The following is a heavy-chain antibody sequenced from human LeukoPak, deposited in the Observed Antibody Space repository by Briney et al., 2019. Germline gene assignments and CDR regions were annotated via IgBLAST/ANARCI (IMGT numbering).Heavy chain of an antibody. CDR2: IYHSGST. CDR3: ARAWSTSARNWFDP. Sequence: SETLSLTCTVSGGSISTYYWNWIRQPPGKGLEWIGYIYHSGSTYCNPSLKSRVTISVDRSKNQFSLKLSSVTAADTAVYYCARAWSTSARNWFDPWGQGTLVTVSS. CDR1: GGSISTYY. V-gene: IGHV4-59*12. D-gene: IGHD2-2*01. J-gene: IGHJ5*02.